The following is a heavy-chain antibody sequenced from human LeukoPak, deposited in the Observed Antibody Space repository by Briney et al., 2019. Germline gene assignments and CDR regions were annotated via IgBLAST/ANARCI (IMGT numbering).Heavy chain of an antibody. J-gene: IGHJ4*02. CDR2: ISSSSSYI. CDR3: ARDYYDSSGLAY. CDR1: GFTFSSYS. Sequence: GGSLRLSCAASGFTFSSYSMNWVRQAPGRGLEWVSSISSSSSYIYSADSVKGRFTISRDNAKNSLYLQMNSLRAEDTAVYYCARDYYDSSGLAYWGQGTLVTVSS. D-gene: IGHD3-22*01. V-gene: IGHV3-21*01.